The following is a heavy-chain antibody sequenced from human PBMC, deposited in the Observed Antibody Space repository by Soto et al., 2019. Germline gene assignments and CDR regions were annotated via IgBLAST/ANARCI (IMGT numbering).Heavy chain of an antibody. D-gene: IGHD3-22*01. J-gene: IGHJ4*02. CDR1: GFTFSDYY. CDR2: ISGGGGSTI. CDR3: TRVRGYCDSSGFDY. Sequence: GGSLRLSCAASGFTFSDYYMSWIRQAPGKGLEWVSYISGGGGSTIQYADSVKGRFTISRDNAKNSLYLQMNSLRVADTAVYYCTRVRGYCDSSGFDYWGQGTPVTVSS. V-gene: IGHV3-11*01.